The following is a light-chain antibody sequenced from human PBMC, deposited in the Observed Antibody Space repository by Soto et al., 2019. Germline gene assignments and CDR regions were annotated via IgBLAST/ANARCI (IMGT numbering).Light chain of an antibody. CDR1: QSVGSN. Sequence: EIVMTQSPATLSVSPGERANLSCRASQSVGSNLAWYQQKPGQAPRLLIYGASTRATGIPARFSGSGPGTEFTLTIRSLQSEDFSIYICQQYNNWPPDRTFGQGTKVEIK. V-gene: IGKV3-15*01. J-gene: IGKJ1*01. CDR3: QQYNNWPPDRT. CDR2: GAS.